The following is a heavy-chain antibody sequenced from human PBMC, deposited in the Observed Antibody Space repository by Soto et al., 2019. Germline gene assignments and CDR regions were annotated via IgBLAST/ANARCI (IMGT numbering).Heavy chain of an antibody. J-gene: IGHJ1*01. V-gene: IGHV4-30-4*01. CDR1: GGSVSSGGYF. D-gene: IGHD2-15*01. Sequence: QVQLQESGPGLVEPSQTLSLTCTVSGGSVSSGGYFWSWIRQSPGEGLEWIGHIYNSVSTYTNPSRGGPTTLSVGTARNQLPLKLCAATAAVSAVYQCARGSDVDKSDRWGQGTLVCVSS. CDR2: IYNSVST. CDR3: ARGSDVDKSDR.